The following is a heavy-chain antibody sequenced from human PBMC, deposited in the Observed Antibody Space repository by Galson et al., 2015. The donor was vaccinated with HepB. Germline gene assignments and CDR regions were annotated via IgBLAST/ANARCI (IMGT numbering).Heavy chain of an antibody. CDR1: GYTFTSYA. J-gene: IGHJ4*02. CDR2: INTNTGNP. Sequence: SVKVSCKASGYTFTSYAMNWVRQAPGQGLEWMGWINTNTGNPTYAQGLTGRFVFSLDTSVSTAYLQISSLKAEDTAVYYCAREVTMVRGAPYYFDYWGQGTLVTVSS. D-gene: IGHD3-10*01. V-gene: IGHV7-4-1*02. CDR3: AREVTMVRGAPYYFDY.